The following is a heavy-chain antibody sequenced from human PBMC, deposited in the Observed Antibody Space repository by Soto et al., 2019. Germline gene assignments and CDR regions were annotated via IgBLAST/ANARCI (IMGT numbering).Heavy chain of an antibody. Sequence: EVQLVESGGGLVQPGGSLRLSCAASGFTFSTYWMSWVRQAPGKGLEWVANIKQDGSEEYYVDSVNGRFTISRDNAKNSLYLQMNSLRGEDTAVYYCARTHGAYYAWDYWGQGTLVTVSS. CDR3: ARTHGAYYAWDY. J-gene: IGHJ4*02. D-gene: IGHD3-10*01. CDR2: IKQDGSEE. CDR1: GFTFSTYW. V-gene: IGHV3-7*04.